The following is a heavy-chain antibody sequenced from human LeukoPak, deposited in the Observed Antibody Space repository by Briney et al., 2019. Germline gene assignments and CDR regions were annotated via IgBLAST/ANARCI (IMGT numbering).Heavy chain of an antibody. D-gene: IGHD6-19*01. CDR3: ASGRGSGSGWVDY. CDR2: IKQDGSDK. Sequence: PGGSLRLSCAASGFTFSSHYMSWVRQAPGKGLEWVANIKQDGSDKYYVDSVKGRFTISRDNAKNSLYLQMNSLRAEDTAVYYCASGRGSGSGWVDYWGQGTLVTVSS. J-gene: IGHJ4*02. CDR1: GFTFSSHY. V-gene: IGHV3-7*01.